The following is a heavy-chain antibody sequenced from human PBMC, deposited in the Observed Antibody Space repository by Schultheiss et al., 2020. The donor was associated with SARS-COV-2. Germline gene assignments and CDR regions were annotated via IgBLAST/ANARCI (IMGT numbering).Heavy chain of an antibody. Sequence: GESLKISCAASGFTVSSNYMSWVRQAPGKGLEWVGRIKSKTDGGTTEYAASVKGRFTISRDDYKSIAYLQMNSLKTEDTAVYYCTRASHYDFWSGYFRYFDLWGRGTLVTVSS. V-gene: IGHV3-15*01. J-gene: IGHJ2*01. CDR1: GFTVSSNY. CDR3: TRASHYDFWSGYFRYFDL. CDR2: IKSKTDGGTT. D-gene: IGHD3-3*01.